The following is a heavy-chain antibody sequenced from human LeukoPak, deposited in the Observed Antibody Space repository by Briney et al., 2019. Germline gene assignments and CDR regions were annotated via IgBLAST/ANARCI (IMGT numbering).Heavy chain of an antibody. CDR2: ISAYNGNT. Sequence: ASVKVSCKASGYTFTSYGISWVRQAPGQGLEWMGWISAYNGNTNYAQKLQGRVTMTTDTSTSTAYMELRSLRSDDTAVYYCARSLPYYDSSGSFGYWGQGTLVTVSS. CDR1: GYTFTSYG. V-gene: IGHV1-18*01. D-gene: IGHD3-22*01. CDR3: ARSLPYYDSSGSFGY. J-gene: IGHJ4*02.